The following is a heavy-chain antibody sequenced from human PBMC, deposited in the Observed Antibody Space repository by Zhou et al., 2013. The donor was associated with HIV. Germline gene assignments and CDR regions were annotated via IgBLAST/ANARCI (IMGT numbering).Heavy chain of an antibody. D-gene: IGHD3-10*01. V-gene: IGHV1-8*01. J-gene: IGHJ6*02. CDR3: GRRGSWGDRTTIIRGGVDV. Sequence: QVQLVQSGAEVKKPGASVKVSCKASGYTFTTSDIHWVRQASGQGLEWMGRINPNSGKGXYAQRFQGRVTMSRNISTTTAHMELSSLTSEDTAVYYCGRRGSWGDRTTIIRGGVDVWGQGTTVSVSS. CDR1: GYTFTTSD. CDR2: INPNSGKG.